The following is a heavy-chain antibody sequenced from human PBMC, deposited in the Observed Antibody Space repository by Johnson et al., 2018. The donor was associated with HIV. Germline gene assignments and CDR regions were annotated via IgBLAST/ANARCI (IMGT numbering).Heavy chain of an antibody. J-gene: IGHJ3*02. CDR2: ISYDGSNK. Sequence: QVQLVESGGGVVQPGRSLRLSCAASGFTFSSYAMHWVRQAPGKGLEWVAVISYDGSNKYYADSVKGRFPLSSDNSKNTLYLQMTSLRADDTAVYYCAREGIWYCSGGSCYGAFDIWGQGTMVTVSS. V-gene: IGHV3-30*14. CDR1: GFTFSSYA. D-gene: IGHD2-15*01. CDR3: AREGIWYCSGGSCYGAFDI.